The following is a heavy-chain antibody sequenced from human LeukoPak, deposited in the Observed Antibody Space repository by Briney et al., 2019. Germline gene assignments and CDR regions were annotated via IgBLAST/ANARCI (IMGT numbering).Heavy chain of an antibody. J-gene: IGHJ3*02. CDR1: GFTFSSYG. V-gene: IGHV3-30*19. CDR2: ISYDGSNK. D-gene: IGHD2-21*01. CDR3: ARGGEHDAFDI. Sequence: GGSLRLSCAASGFTFSSYGMHWVRQAPGKGLEWVAVISYDGSNKYYADSVKGRFTISRDNSKNTLYLQMNSLRAEDTAVYYCARGGEHDAFDIWGQGTMVTVSS.